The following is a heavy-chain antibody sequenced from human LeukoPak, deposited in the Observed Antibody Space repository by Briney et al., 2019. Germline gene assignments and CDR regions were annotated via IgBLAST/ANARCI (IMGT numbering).Heavy chain of an antibody. CDR1: GFTFSDYY. CDR3: AKLTVKYYYDSTGY. Sequence: GGSLRLSCAASGFTFSDYYMSWIRQAPGKGLEWVSYISSSGSTIYYADSVKGRFTISRDNSKNTLYLQMNSLRAEDTAVYYCAKLTVKYYYDSTGYWGQGTLVTVSS. CDR2: ISSSGSTI. D-gene: IGHD3-22*01. V-gene: IGHV3-11*01. J-gene: IGHJ4*02.